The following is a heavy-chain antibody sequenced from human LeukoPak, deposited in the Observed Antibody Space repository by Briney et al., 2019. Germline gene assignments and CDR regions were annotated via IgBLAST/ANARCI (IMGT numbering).Heavy chain of an antibody. CDR1: GFTFSSYG. V-gene: IGHV3-30*18. Sequence: GGSLRLSCAASGFTFSSYGMHWVREAPGKGLEWVAVISYDGSNKYYADSVKGRFTISRDNSKNTLYLQMNSLRAEETAVYYCAKDLVLRYFDWAFDYWGQGTLVTVSS. CDR2: ISYDGSNK. D-gene: IGHD3-9*01. CDR3: AKDLVLRYFDWAFDY. J-gene: IGHJ4*02.